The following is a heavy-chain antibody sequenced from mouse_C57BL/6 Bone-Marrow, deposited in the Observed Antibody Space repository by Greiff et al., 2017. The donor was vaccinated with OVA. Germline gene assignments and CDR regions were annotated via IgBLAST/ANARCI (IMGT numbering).Heavy chain of an antibody. V-gene: IGHV3-5*01. CDR1: GISITTGNYR. D-gene: IGHD2-4*01. Sequence: EVKLVESGPGLVKPSQTVFLTCTVTGISITTGNYRWSWIRQFPGNKLEWIGYIYYSGTITYNPSLTSRTTITSDTPKNQFFLEMNSLTAEDTATYYCARERGIYYDYFYYFDYWGQGTTLTVSS. CDR2: IYYSGTI. J-gene: IGHJ2*01. CDR3: ARERGIYYDYFYYFDY.